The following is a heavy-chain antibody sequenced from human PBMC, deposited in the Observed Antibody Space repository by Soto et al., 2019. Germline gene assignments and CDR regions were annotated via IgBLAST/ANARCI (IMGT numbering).Heavy chain of an antibody. Sequence: GGSLRLSCAASGFTFSSYAMHWVRQAPGKGLEWVAVISYDGSNKYYAGSVKGRFTISRDNSKNTLYLQMNSLRAEDTAVYYCAGDEGRVTIFRVVWDYYGMDVWGPGSPVTVSS. CDR3: AGDEGRVTIFRVVWDYYGMDV. CDR2: ISYDGSNK. V-gene: IGHV3-30-3*01. CDR1: GFTFSSYA. D-gene: IGHD3-3*01. J-gene: IGHJ6*02.